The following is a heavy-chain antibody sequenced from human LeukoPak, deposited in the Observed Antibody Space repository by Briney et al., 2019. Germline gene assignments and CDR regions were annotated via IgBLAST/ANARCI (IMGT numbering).Heavy chain of an antibody. V-gene: IGHV3-11*06. J-gene: IGHJ4*02. CDR1: GFTFSDFY. Sequence: GGSLRLSCAVSGFTFSDFYMGWIRQAPGQGLEWISYISSSSSYTIYADSVKDRFSISRDNAENSLYLQVNSLRVEDTAVYYCARVARGSVEPGGGYYFDYWGQGILVTVSS. D-gene: IGHD2-2*01. CDR2: ISSSSSYT. CDR3: ARVARGSVEPGGGYYFDY.